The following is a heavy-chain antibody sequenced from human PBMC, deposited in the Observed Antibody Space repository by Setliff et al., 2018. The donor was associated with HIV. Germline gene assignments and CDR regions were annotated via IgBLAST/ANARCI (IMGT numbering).Heavy chain of an antibody. CDR3: ARDPVSDNSATPYYFDY. D-gene: IGHD2-21*01. Sequence: ASVKVSCKASGYTFTSYAMHWVRQAPGQRLEWMGWINAGNGNTKYSQRFQGRVTITADETTSTAYMELSSLRSEDTAVYFCARDPVSDNSATPYYFDYWGQGTLVTVSS. J-gene: IGHJ4*02. CDR2: INAGNGNT. CDR1: GYTFTSYA. V-gene: IGHV1-3*01.